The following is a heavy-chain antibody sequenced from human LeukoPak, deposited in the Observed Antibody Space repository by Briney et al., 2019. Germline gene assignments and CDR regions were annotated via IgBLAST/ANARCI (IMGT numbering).Heavy chain of an antibody. J-gene: IGHJ4*02. CDR2: IYTDDST. CDR1: GITVSTNY. D-gene: IGHD4/OR15-4a*01. Sequence: GGSLRLSCAASGITVSTNYMSWVRQAPGKGLEWVSVIYTDDSTYYTDSVKGRFAISRDNAKNSLYLQMNSLRVEDTAVYYCAREDHANYNYWGQGTLVTVTS. CDR3: AREDHANYNY. V-gene: IGHV3-66*01.